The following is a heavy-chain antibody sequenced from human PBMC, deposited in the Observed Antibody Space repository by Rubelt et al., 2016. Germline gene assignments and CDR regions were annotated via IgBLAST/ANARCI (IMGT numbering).Heavy chain of an antibody. CDR3: TRDYDFWSHYSSYGMDV. Sequence: QLQLQESGPGLVKPSETLSLTCTVSGGSISRSTYYWGWIRQPPGKGLEWIGSVYYSGSTYYNPSLKSRVTISVDTSKNQFSLKVNSVTAADTAVDYCTRDYDFWSHYSSYGMDVWGQGTTGTVSS. V-gene: IGHV4-39*02. D-gene: IGHD3-3*01. J-gene: IGHJ6*02. CDR1: GGSISRSTYY. CDR2: VYYSGST.